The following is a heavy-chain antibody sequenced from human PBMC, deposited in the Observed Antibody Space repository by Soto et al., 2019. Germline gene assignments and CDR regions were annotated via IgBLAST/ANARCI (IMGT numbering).Heavy chain of an antibody. CDR3: AKDPSSPIAVAGRDPNY. V-gene: IGHV3-23*01. J-gene: IGHJ4*02. Sequence: GGSLRLSCAASGFTFSSYAMSWVRQAPGKGLEWVSAISGSGGSTYYADSVKGRFTISRDNSKNTLYLQMNSLRAEDTAVYYCAKDPSSPIAVAGRDPNYWGQGTLVTISS. D-gene: IGHD6-19*01. CDR1: GFTFSSYA. CDR2: ISGSGGST.